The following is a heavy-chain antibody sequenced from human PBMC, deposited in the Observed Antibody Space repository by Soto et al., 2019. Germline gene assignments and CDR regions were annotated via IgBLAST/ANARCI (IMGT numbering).Heavy chain of an antibody. CDR1: GGSISSGGYS. J-gene: IGHJ5*02. V-gene: IGHV4-30-2*01. CDR3: ARVPSP. Sequence: QLPLQESGSGLVKPSQTLSLTCAVSGGSISSGGYSWSWIRQPPGKGLEWIGYIYHSGSTYYNPSLKSRVTISVDRSKNQFSLKLTSVTAADTAVYYCARVPSPWGQGTLVTVSS. CDR2: IYHSGST.